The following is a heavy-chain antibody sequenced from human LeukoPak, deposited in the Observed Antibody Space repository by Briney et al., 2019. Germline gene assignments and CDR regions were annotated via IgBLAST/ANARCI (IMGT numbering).Heavy chain of an antibody. D-gene: IGHD4-23*01. CDR3: ARASRHGGLDY. CDR1: GGSISSYY. CDR2: IYYSGST. J-gene: IGHJ4*02. V-gene: IGHV4-59*01. Sequence: PSETLSLTCTASGGSISSYYWSWIRQPPGKGLEWIGYIYYSGSTNYNPSLKSRVTISVDTSKNQFSLKLSSVTAADTAVYYCARASRHGGLDYWGQGTLVTVSS.